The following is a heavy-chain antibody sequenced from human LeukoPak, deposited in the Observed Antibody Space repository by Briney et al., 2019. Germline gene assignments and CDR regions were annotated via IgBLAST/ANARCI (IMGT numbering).Heavy chain of an antibody. CDR3: ARASIHRVWWYFDP. CDR1: GYTFTSYD. CDR2: MNPNSGNT. Sequence: ASVKVSCKASGYTFTSYDINWVRQATGQGLEWMGWMNPNSGNTGYAQKFQGRVTITADESTSTAYMELSSLRSEDTAVYYCARASIHRVWWYFDPWGRGTLVTVSS. V-gene: IGHV1-8*03. D-gene: IGHD6-13*01. J-gene: IGHJ2*01.